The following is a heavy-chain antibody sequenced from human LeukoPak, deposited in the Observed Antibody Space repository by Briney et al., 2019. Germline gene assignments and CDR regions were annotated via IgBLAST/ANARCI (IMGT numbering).Heavy chain of an antibody. D-gene: IGHD5-18*01. Sequence: ASVKVSCKASGYTFTSYGISWVRQAPGQGLEWMGWISAYNGNTNYAQKFQGRVTMTRDMSTSTVYMELSSLRSEDTAVYYCARDRYSYGSILGYWGQGTLVTVSS. V-gene: IGHV1-18*01. J-gene: IGHJ4*02. CDR2: ISAYNGNT. CDR3: ARDRYSYGSILGY. CDR1: GYTFTSYG.